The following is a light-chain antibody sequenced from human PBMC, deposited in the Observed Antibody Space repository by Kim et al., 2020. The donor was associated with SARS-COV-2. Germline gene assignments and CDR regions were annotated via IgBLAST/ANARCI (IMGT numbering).Light chain of an antibody. Sequence: PPPSFSFSPFPTASIPCSGDKLGDKYACWYQQKPGQSPVLVIYQGNKRPSGIPERFSGSNSGNTATLTISGTQAMDEDDYYCQAWDSSTVVFGGG. J-gene: IGLJ2*01. V-gene: IGLV3-1*01. CDR1: KLGDKY. CDR3: QAWDSSTVV. CDR2: QGN.